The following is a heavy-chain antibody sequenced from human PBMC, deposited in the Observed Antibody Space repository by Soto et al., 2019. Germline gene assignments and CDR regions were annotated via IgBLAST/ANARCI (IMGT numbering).Heavy chain of an antibody. Sequence: GASVKVSCKASGGTFSSYTISWVRQAPGQGLEWMGRIIPILGIANYAQKFQGRVTITADKSTSTAYMELSSLRSEDTAVYYCASPGCSSTSCFGPDYYYYYMDVWGKGTTVNVSS. CDR1: GGTFSSYT. D-gene: IGHD2-2*01. CDR3: ASPGCSSTSCFGPDYYYYYMDV. CDR2: IIPILGIA. J-gene: IGHJ6*03. V-gene: IGHV1-69*02.